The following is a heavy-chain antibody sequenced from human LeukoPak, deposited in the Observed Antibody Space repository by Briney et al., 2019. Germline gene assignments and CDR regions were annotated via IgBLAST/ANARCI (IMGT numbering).Heavy chain of an antibody. CDR2: IYYSGST. V-gene: IGHV4-39*01. CDR1: GGSISSSSYY. J-gene: IGHJ4*02. CDR3: AEITVASPHYYDSSGYYYGGVFDY. Sequence: SETLSLTCTVSGGSISSSSYYWGWIRQPPGKGLEWIGSIYYSGSTYYNPSLKSRVTISVDTSKNQFSLKLSSVTAADTAVYYCAEITVASPHYYDSSGYYYGGVFDYWGQGTLVTVSS. D-gene: IGHD3-22*01.